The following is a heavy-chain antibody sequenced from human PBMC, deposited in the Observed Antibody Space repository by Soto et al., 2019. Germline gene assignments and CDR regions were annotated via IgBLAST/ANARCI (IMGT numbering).Heavy chain of an antibody. V-gene: IGHV3-7*01. D-gene: IGHD6-13*01. CDR1: GFTFSSYW. Sequence: GGSLRLSCAASGFTFSSYWMSWVRQAPGKGLEWVANIKQDGSEKYYVDSVKGRFTISRDNAKNSLYLQMNSLRAEDTAVYYCARYSSSRTEFNWFDPWGQGTLVTVSS. CDR2: IKQDGSEK. J-gene: IGHJ5*02. CDR3: ARYSSSRTEFNWFDP.